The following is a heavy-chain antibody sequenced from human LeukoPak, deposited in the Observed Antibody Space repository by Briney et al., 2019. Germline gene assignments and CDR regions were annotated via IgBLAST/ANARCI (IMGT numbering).Heavy chain of an antibody. Sequence: PSETLSLTCAVYGGSFSGYYWSWIRQPPGRGLEWIGEINHSGSTNYNPSLKSRVTISVDTSKNQFSLKLSSATAADTAVYYCARVGGNYDYVWGSFTDAFDIWGQGTMVTVSS. CDR1: GGSFSGYY. J-gene: IGHJ3*02. CDR3: ARVGGNYDYVWGSFTDAFDI. V-gene: IGHV4-34*01. CDR2: INHSGST. D-gene: IGHD3-16*01.